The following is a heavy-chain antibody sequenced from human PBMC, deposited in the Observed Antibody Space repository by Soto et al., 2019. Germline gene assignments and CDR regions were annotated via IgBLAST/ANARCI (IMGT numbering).Heavy chain of an antibody. V-gene: IGHV4-39*01. D-gene: IGHD4-17*01. CDR3: ARTYYGGPGY. CDR1: GDSITSSSHY. J-gene: IGHJ4*02. Sequence: PSETLSLTCTVSGDSITSSSHYWGWIRQPPGKGLECIANIYYDGNTYYNPSLKSRVTISVDTSKNQFSLNLSSVTAADTAVYYCARTYYGGPGYWGQGTLVT. CDR2: IYYDGNT.